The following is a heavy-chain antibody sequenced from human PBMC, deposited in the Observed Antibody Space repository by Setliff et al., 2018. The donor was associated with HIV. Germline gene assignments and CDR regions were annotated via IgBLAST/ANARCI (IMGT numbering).Heavy chain of an antibody. J-gene: IGHJ4*02. CDR1: GYSINSGFS. Sequence: LSLTCAASGYSINSGFSRAWIRQPPGQGPQWIGSIYQSGSIYYNPSLQSRVTISVDSSKNQFSLNLFSVTSADTAVYYCAKGAGFYGGYTFDYWGQGNLVTVLL. CDR3: AKGAGFYGGYTFDY. V-gene: IGHV4-38-2*01. CDR2: IYQSGSI. D-gene: IGHD5-12*01.